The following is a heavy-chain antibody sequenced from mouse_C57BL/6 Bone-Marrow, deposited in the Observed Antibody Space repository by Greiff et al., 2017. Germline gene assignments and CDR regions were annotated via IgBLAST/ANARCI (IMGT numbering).Heavy chain of an antibody. Sequence: QVQLQQSGAELVKLGASVKMSCKASGYTFTSYWITWVKQRPGQGLEWIGDLYPGSGSTNYNEKFKSKATLTVDTSSSTAYMQLSSLTSEDSAVYYCASLWSYVDDWGQGTTLTGSS. D-gene: IGHD1-1*02. CDR3: ASLWSYVDD. CDR1: GYTFTSYW. V-gene: IGHV1-55*01. J-gene: IGHJ2*01. CDR2: LYPGSGST.